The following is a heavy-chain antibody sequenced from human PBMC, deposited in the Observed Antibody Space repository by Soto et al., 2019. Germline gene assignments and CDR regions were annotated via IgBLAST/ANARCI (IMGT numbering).Heavy chain of an antibody. CDR1: GFTFGDYA. Sequence: PGGSLRLSCTASGFTFGDYAMSWFRQAPGKGLEWVGFIRSKAYGGTTEYAASVKGRFTISRDDSKSIAYLQMNSLKTEDTAVYYCTRSNSIAATSAFDYWGQGXLVTVPS. D-gene: IGHD6-25*01. CDR3: TRSNSIAATSAFDY. J-gene: IGHJ4*02. CDR2: IRSKAYGGTT. V-gene: IGHV3-49*03.